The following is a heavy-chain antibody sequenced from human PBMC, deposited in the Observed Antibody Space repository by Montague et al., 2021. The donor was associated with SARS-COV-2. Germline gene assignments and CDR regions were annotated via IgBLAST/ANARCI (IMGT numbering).Heavy chain of an antibody. V-gene: IGHV4-4*07. Sequence: SETLSLTCTVSGGSISSYFWTWIRQTAGKGLEWIGHTQIAVNGKTDYXXXLNSRATVSLDASKKQFSLILRSVTAADTAVYYCARSRGASRVGIKRAELYFDVGGRGTRVSVSS. J-gene: IGHJ2*01. CDR1: GGSISSYF. CDR2: TQIAVNGKT. CDR3: ARSRGASRVGIKRAELYFDV. D-gene: IGHD1-26*01.